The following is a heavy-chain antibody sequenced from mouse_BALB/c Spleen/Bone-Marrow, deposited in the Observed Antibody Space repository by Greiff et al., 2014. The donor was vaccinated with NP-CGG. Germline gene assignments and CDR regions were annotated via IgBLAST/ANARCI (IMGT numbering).Heavy chain of an antibody. D-gene: IGHD2-4*01. J-gene: IGHJ4*01. CDR3: AKKYDYYYAMDY. CDR2: IDTSVSYT. CDR1: GYTFTDYW. V-gene: IGHV1-69*01. Sequence: QVQLKESGAELWMPGASGKMSCKASGYTFTDYWMHRGKQRPGQGLEWIGAIDTSVSYTSYNQKFKGKATLTVDESSSTAYMQLSSLTSEDSAVYYCAKKYDYYYAMDYGGQGTSVTVSS.